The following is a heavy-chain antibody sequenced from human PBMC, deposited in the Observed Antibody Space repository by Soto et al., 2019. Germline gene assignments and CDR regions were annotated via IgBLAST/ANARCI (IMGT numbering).Heavy chain of an antibody. J-gene: IGHJ6*02. Sequence: EVQLVEAGGGLVQPGGSLRLSCAASGFTFSSYDMHWVRQATGKGLEWVSAIGTAGDTDYPGSVKGRVTISRENAKNSLYLHMNSLRGEDTAVYYCARSDRITMVRGADPIYYGIDVWGQGTTVTVSS. V-gene: IGHV3-13*01. CDR3: ARSDRITMVRGADPIYYGIDV. CDR2: IGTAGDT. CDR1: GFTFSSYD. D-gene: IGHD3-10*01.